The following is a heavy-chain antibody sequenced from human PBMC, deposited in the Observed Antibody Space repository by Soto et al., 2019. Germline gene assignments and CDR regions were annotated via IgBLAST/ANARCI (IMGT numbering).Heavy chain of an antibody. D-gene: IGHD1-26*01. V-gene: IGHV4-34*01. Sequence: QVQLQQWGAGLLKPSETLSLTCAVYGGSFSGYYWSWIRQPPGKGLEWSGEINHSGSTNYNPSLKSRVTISVDTSKNQFSLKLSSVTAADTAVYYCAREGIVGATAMGTDYWGQGTLVTVSS. J-gene: IGHJ4*02. CDR3: AREGIVGATAMGTDY. CDR1: GGSFSGYY. CDR2: INHSGST.